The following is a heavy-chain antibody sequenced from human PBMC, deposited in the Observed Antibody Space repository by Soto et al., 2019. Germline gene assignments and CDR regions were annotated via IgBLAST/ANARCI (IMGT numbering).Heavy chain of an antibody. V-gene: IGHV1-18*01. CDR2: ISAYNGNT. Sequence: QVQLVQSGAEVKKPGASMKVSCKASGYTFTSYGISWMRQAPGQGLEWMGWISAYNGNTNYAQKFQGRVTMTTDTSSITAYMELRSLRSDNTAVYYCARDRDGWEVPRVFDSWGQGTLVTFSA. CDR3: ARDRDGWEVPRVFDS. CDR1: GYTFTSYG. J-gene: IGHJ4*02. D-gene: IGHD1-26*01.